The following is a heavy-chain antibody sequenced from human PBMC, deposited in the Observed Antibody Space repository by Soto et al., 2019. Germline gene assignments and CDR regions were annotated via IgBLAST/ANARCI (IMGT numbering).Heavy chain of an antibody. J-gene: IGHJ4*02. D-gene: IGHD3-22*01. Sequence: QVQLVQSGAEVKKPGSSVKVSCKASGGTFSSYTISWVRQAPGQGLEWMGRIIPILGIANYAQKFQSRVTITADKSTSTAYMELSSLRSEDTAVYYCARRSYYDSSGRPFDCWGQGTLVTVSS. CDR1: GGTFSSYT. V-gene: IGHV1-69*02. CDR2: IIPILGIA. CDR3: ARRSYYDSSGRPFDC.